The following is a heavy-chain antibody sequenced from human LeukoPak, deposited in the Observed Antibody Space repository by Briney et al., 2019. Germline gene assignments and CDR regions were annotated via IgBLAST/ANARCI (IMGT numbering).Heavy chain of an antibody. J-gene: IGHJ4*02. CDR2: INPNSGGT. V-gene: IGHV1-2*02. CDR1: GYTFTDYY. CDR3: ARTRDPHDY. Sequence: ASVKVSCKASGYTFTDYYMHGVRQAPGQGLEWMGWINPNSGGTNYAQKFQGRVTMTRDTSISTAYMELSRLRSDDTSVYYCARTRDPHDYWGQRTLVTVSS.